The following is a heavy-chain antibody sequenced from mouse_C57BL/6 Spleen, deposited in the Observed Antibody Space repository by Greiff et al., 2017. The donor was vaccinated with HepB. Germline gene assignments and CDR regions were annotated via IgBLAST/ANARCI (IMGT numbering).Heavy chain of an antibody. CDR2: IDPEDGDT. CDR3: TLYYGSSPRAY. CDR1: GFNIKDYY. D-gene: IGHD1-1*01. V-gene: IGHV14-1*01. Sequence: EVQLQQSGAELVRPGASVKLSCTASGFNIKDYYMHWVKQRPEQGLEWIGRIDPEDGDTEYAPKFQGKATMTADTSSNTAYLQLSSLTSEDTAVYYCTLYYGSSPRAYWGQGTLVTVSA. J-gene: IGHJ3*01.